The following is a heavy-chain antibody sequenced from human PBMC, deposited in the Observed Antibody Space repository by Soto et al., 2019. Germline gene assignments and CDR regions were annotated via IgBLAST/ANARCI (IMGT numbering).Heavy chain of an antibody. CDR3: ARGGAWIQLDY. CDR2: ISYDGSNK. D-gene: IGHD5-18*01. Sequence: QVQLVESGGGVVQPGRSLRLSCAASGFTFSSYAMHWVRQAPGKGLEWVAVISYDGSNKYYADSVKGRCTISRDNSKNTLYLQMNSLRAEDTAVYYCARGGAWIQLDYWGQGTLVTVSS. J-gene: IGHJ4*02. CDR1: GFTFSSYA. V-gene: IGHV3-30-3*01.